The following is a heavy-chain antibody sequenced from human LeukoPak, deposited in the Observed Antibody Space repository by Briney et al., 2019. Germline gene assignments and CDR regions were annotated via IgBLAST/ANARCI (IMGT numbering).Heavy chain of an antibody. CDR1: GYTFNSYG. CDR3: ARDLRYYDSSGYYADY. V-gene: IGHV1-18*01. J-gene: IGHJ4*02. Sequence: ASVKVSCKASGYTFNSYGISWVRQAPGQGLEWMGWVSAYNGHTNYAQKLQGRVTMTTDTSTSTAYMELRSLRSDDTAVYYCARDLRYYDSSGYYADYWGQGTLVTVSS. CDR2: VSAYNGHT. D-gene: IGHD3-22*01.